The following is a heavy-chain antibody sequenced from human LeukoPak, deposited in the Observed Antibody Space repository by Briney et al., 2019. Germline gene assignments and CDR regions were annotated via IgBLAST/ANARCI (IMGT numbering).Heavy chain of an antibody. D-gene: IGHD5-18*01. J-gene: IGHJ4*02. Sequence: GGSLRLSCAAPGFTFSSYSMNWVRQAPGKGLEWVSHISSSGNTIDYADSVKGRFTISRDNAKNSLYLQMVSLRAEDTAVYYCARLRGYSYGYGDYWGQGTLVTVSS. CDR1: GFTFSSYS. CDR2: ISSSGNTI. V-gene: IGHV3-48*04. CDR3: ARLRGYSYGYGDY.